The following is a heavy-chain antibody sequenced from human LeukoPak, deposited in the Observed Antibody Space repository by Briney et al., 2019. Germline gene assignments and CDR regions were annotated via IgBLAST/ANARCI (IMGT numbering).Heavy chain of an antibody. D-gene: IGHD3-16*01. V-gene: IGHV3-48*01. CDR3: ARDHDYSFDY. CDR1: GFTFSSYS. Sequence: HPVGSLRLSCAASGFTFSSYSMNWVRQAPGKGLEWLSYISKSSSTIYYADSVKGRFTISGDSAKNSLYLQMNSLRAEDTAVYYCARDHDYSFDYWGQGTLVTVSS. CDR2: ISKSSSTI. J-gene: IGHJ4*02.